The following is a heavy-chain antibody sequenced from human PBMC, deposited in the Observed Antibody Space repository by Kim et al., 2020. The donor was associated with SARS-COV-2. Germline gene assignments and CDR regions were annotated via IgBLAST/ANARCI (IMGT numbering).Heavy chain of an antibody. Sequence: GGSLRLSCAASGFSFSSYAMSWVRQAPGKGLEWVSSLSTNGANTYYADSVKGRFTISRDNSRNTLNLQMNSLRAEDTAVYYCVKNSGRRIDSGLGVWGQG. CDR2: LSTNGANT. D-gene: IGHD1-26*01. CDR3: VKNSGRRIDSGLGV. J-gene: IGHJ6*02. V-gene: IGHV3-23*01. CDR1: GFSFSSYA.